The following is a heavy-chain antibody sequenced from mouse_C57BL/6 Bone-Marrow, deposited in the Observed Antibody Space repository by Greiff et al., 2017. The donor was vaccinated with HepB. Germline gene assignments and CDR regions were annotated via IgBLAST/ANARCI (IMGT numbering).Heavy chain of an antibody. V-gene: IGHV1-55*01. CDR2: IYPGSGST. CDR1: GYTFTSYW. Sequence: VQLQQPGAELVKPGASVKMSCKASGYTFTSYWITWVKQRPGQGLEWIGDIYPGSGSTNYNEKFKSKATLTVDTSSSTAYMQLSSLTSEDSAVDYCARLGYYGTPYYYAMDYWGQGTSVTVSS. J-gene: IGHJ4*01. D-gene: IGHD1-1*01. CDR3: ARLGYYGTPYYYAMDY.